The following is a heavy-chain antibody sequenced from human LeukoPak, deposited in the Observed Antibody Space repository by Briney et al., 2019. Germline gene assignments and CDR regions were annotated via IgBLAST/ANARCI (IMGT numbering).Heavy chain of an antibody. CDR2: VSYDGKIN. V-gene: IGHV3-30*01. J-gene: IGHJ4*02. Sequence: GRSLRLSCAASGFSFSSHAMHWVRQAPGKGLEWLAFVSYDGKINSHADFVKGRFIISRDNSKNTLYLQMNSLRAEDTAVYFCARDLSRTYTADYWGQGTLVTVSS. CDR1: GFSFSSHA. D-gene: IGHD2-2*02. CDR3: ARDLSRTYTADY.